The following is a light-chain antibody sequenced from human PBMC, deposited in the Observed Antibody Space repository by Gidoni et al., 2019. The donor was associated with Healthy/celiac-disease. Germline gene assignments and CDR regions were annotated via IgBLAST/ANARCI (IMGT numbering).Light chain of an antibody. CDR1: QSISSY. Sequence: IQMTQSPSSLSASVGDRVTITCRASQSISSYLSWYQQKPVKAPKVLIYGSSRLQSGVPSRFRVSGSGTEFTLTISSLQPEDFASHHCHQSPTTWTFGQGTKVEIK. V-gene: IGKV1-39*01. CDR2: GSS. CDR3: HQSPTTWT. J-gene: IGKJ1*01.